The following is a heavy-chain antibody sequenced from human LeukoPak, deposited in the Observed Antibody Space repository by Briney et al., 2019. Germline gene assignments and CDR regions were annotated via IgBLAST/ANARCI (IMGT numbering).Heavy chain of an antibody. Sequence: PSETLSLTCTISGGSINNYYWSWIRQPPGKGLEWIGCIYYSGTTNYNPSLKSRVTISVGTSKNQFSLKLSSVTAADTAVYYCARASGLWFGELSNRGAFDIWGQGTMVTVSS. CDR1: GGSINNYY. CDR2: IYYSGTT. D-gene: IGHD3-10*01. V-gene: IGHV4-59*01. J-gene: IGHJ3*02. CDR3: ARASGLWFGELSNRGAFDI.